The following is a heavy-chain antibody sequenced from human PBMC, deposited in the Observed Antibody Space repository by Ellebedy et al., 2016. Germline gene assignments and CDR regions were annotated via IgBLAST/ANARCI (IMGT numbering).Heavy chain of an antibody. J-gene: IGHJ4*02. Sequence: GGSLRLXXVASGFTFRNFFMSWVRQAPGGGLEWISTISGDGDTTFSADSVKGRFTISRDNSRNTVYLQMDSLTAADTAVYYCYYGHYSGFWGQGTLVTVSS. CDR3: YYGHYSGF. CDR2: ISGDGDTT. V-gene: IGHV3-23*01. D-gene: IGHD4-17*01. CDR1: GFTFRNFF.